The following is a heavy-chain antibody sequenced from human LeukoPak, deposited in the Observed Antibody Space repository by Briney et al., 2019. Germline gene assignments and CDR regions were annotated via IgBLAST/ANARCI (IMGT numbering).Heavy chain of an antibody. CDR3: ARDNGVPAANPYYMDV. D-gene: IGHD2-2*01. J-gene: IGHJ6*03. CDR1: GFTFSSYA. V-gene: IGHV3-30-3*01. Sequence: GGSLRLSCAASGFTFSSYAMHWVRQVPGKGLEWVAVISYDGSNKYYADSVKGRFTISRDNSKNTLYLQMNSLRAEDTAVYYCARDNGVPAANPYYMDVWGKGTTVTVSS. CDR2: ISYDGSNK.